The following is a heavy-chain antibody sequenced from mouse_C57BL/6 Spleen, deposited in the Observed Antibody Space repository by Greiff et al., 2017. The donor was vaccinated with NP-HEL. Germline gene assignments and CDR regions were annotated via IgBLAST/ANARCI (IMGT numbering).Heavy chain of an antibody. D-gene: IGHD1-1*01. CDR1: GYTFTDYY. CDR2: INPYNGGT. J-gene: IGHJ1*03. Sequence: VQLKESGPVLVKPGASVKMSCKASGYTFTDYYMNWVKQSHGKSLEWIGVINPYNGGTSYNQKFKGKATLTVDKSSSTAYMELNSLTSEDSAVYYCARNHGSSYWYFDVWGTGTTVTVSS. V-gene: IGHV1-19*01. CDR3: ARNHGSSYWYFDV.